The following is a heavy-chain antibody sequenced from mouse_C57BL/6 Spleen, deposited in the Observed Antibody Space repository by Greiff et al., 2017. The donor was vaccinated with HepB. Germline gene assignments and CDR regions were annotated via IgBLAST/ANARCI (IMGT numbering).Heavy chain of an antibody. D-gene: IGHD2-3*01. J-gene: IGHJ3*01. Sequence: ESGPGLVKPSQSLSLTCSVTGYSITSGYYWNWIRQFPGNKLEWMGYISYDGSNNYNPSLKNRISITRDTSKNQFFLKLNSVTTEDTATYYCAREMIERGFAYWGQGTLVTVSA. CDR2: ISYDGSN. V-gene: IGHV3-6*01. CDR3: AREMIERGFAY. CDR1: GYSITSGYY.